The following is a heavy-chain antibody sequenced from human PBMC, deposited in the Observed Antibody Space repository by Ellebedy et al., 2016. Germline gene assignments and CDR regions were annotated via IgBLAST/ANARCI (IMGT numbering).Heavy chain of an antibody. V-gene: IGHV4-39*07. CDR2: IYYSGST. CDR1: GGSISSSSYY. D-gene: IGHD3-10*01. J-gene: IGHJ6*02. CDR3: ASTLAVPVGYYGMDV. Sequence: SETLSLXXTVSGGSISSSSYYWGWIRQPPGKGLEWIGSIYYSGSTYYNPSLKSRVTISVDTSKNQFSLKLSSVTAADTAVYYCASTLAVPVGYYGMDVWGQGTTVTVSS.